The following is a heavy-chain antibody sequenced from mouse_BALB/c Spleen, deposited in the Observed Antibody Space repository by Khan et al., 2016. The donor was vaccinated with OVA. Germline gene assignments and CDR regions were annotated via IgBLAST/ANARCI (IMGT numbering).Heavy chain of an antibody. CDR2: IKYSGST. Sequence: EVQLQESGPGLVKPSQSLSLTCTVTGYSITSDYAWNWIRQFPGNKLEWMGYIKYSGSTSYNPSLKSRISITRHTSQNQFFLQLSSVTTEDTATYYCVRSGTISTVVATDFDSWGQGTTLTVSS. V-gene: IGHV3-2*02. D-gene: IGHD1-1*01. CDR3: VRSGTISTVVATDFDS. J-gene: IGHJ2*01. CDR1: GYSITSDYA.